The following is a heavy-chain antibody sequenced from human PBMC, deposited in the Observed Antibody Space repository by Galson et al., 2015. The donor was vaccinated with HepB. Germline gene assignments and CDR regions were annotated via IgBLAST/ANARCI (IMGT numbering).Heavy chain of an antibody. Sequence: SLRLSCAASGFTVSRIYMSWVRQAPGKGLEWVSVIYSGGTTYYADSVKGRFTISRHNSKNTLNLQMNSLRAEDTAVYYCAREAPVAAPAAFDYWGQGTLVTVSS. CDR1: GFTVSRIY. CDR3: AREAPVAAPAAFDY. J-gene: IGHJ4*02. D-gene: IGHD6-25*01. V-gene: IGHV3-53*01. CDR2: IYSGGTT.